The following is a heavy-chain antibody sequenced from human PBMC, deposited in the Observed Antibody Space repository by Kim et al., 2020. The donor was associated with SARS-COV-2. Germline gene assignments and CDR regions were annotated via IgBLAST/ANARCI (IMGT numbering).Heavy chain of an antibody. CDR3: ARGLADWFLDY. J-gene: IGHJ4*02. CDR2: IDAGSGDT. CDR1: GYTFSKYA. V-gene: IGHV1-3*01. Sequence: ASVKVSCKASGYTFSKYAIHWVRQAPGQRPEWMGWIDAGSGDTKSLKKFQGRVAIARDTSTSTAYLDLSSLKSEDTAVYYCARGLADWFLDYWGQGTLVTVSS. D-gene: IGHD3-9*01.